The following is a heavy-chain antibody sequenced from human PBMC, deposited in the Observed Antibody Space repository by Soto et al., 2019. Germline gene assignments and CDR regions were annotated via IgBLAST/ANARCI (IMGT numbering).Heavy chain of an antibody. D-gene: IGHD1-1*01. CDR2: MSGDGKTI. CDR1: GFTFSNYF. J-gene: IGHJ5*02. CDR3: ARTYVPGIAGFDP. Sequence: GGSPRLSCAASGFTFSNYFMHWVRQVPGEGLVWVSRMSGDGKTISYADSVKGRFTISRDNAKNTLYLQMNSLRVEDTAVYYCARTYVPGIAGFDPWGQGTLVTVSS. V-gene: IGHV3-74*01.